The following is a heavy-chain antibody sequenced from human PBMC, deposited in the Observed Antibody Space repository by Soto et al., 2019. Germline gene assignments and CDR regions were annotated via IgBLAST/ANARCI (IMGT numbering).Heavy chain of an antibody. D-gene: IGHD3-10*01. V-gene: IGHV3-48*02. CDR2: ISSSSSTI. J-gene: IGHJ4*02. CDR1: GFTFSSYS. Sequence: PGGSLRLSCAASGFTFSSYSMNWVRQAPGKGLEWVSYISSSSSTIYYADSVKGRFTVSRDNAKNSLHLQINSLRDEDTAVYYCARDALYYGSGTYYNGNDYWGQGTLVTVSS. CDR3: ARDALYYGSGTYYNGNDY.